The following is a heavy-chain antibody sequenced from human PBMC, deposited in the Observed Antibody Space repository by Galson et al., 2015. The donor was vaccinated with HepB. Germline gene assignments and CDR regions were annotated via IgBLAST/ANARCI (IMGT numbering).Heavy chain of an antibody. J-gene: IGHJ5*02. CDR1: GGSISSGGYS. V-gene: IGHV4-30-2*01. Sequence: TLSLTCAVSGGSISSGGYSWSWIRQPPGKGLEWIGYIYHSGSTYYNPSLKSRVTISVDRSKNQFSLKLSSVTAADTAVYYCARGIAARSYWFDPWGQGTLVTVSS. CDR3: ARGIAARSYWFDP. D-gene: IGHD6-6*01. CDR2: IYHSGST.